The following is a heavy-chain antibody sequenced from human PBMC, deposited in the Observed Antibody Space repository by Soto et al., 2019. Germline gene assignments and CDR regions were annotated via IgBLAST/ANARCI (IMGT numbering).Heavy chain of an antibody. CDR2: ITGSGYT. V-gene: IGHV3-23*01. D-gene: IGHD4-4*01. Sequence: GSLRLSCPASGFTFSSSAMSWVRQAPGKGLEWVSTITGSGYTYYADSVKGRFTISRDNSKNTLYLQMNSLRAEDTAVYYCAKDGSNYGAFDSWGQGTLVTV. J-gene: IGHJ4*02. CDR1: GFTFSSSA. CDR3: AKDGSNYGAFDS.